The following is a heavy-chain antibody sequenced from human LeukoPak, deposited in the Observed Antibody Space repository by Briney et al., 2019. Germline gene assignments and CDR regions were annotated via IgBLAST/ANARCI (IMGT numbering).Heavy chain of an antibody. J-gene: IGHJ5*02. CDR3: AREDRYTVTGSGYWFDP. Sequence: SQTLSLTCTVSGGSISSGDYYWSWIRQPPGKGLEWIGYIYYSGSTYYNPSLKSRVTISVGTSKNQFSLKLSSVTAADTAVYYCAREDRYTVTGSGYWFDPWGQGTLVTVSS. V-gene: IGHV4-30-4*08. D-gene: IGHD4-17*01. CDR1: GGSISSGDYY. CDR2: IYYSGST.